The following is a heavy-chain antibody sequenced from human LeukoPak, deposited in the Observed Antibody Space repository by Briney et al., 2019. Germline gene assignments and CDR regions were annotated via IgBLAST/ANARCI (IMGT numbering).Heavy chain of an antibody. V-gene: IGHV3-33*08. Sequence: GGSLRLSCAASGFTFSNYGMHWVRQAPGKGLEWVAVIWYEGTNKYYADFVKGRFTISRDNSKNTLYLQMDSLRAEDTAMYYCARQGGLGNYATGSWFDPWGQGTLVTVSS. J-gene: IGHJ5*02. CDR3: ARQGGLGNYATGSWFDP. CDR1: GFTFSNYG. D-gene: IGHD1-7*01. CDR2: IWYEGTNK.